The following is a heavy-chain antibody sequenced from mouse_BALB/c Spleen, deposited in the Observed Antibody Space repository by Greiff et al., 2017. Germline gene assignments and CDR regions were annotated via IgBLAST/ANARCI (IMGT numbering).Heavy chain of an antibody. D-gene: IGHD1-1*01. J-gene: IGHJ1*01. Sequence: VHLVESGAELARPGASVKLSCKASGCTFTSYWMQWVKQRPGQGLEWIGAIYPGDGDTRYTQKFKGKATLTADKSSSTAYMQLSSLASEDSAVYYCARSYGSSSYWYFDVWGAGTTVTVSS. CDR3: ARSYGSSSYWYFDV. CDR2: IYPGDGDT. CDR1: GCTFTSYW. V-gene: IGHV1-87*01.